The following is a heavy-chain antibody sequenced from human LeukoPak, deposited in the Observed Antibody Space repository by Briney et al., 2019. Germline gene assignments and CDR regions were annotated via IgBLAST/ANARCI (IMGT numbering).Heavy chain of an antibody. J-gene: IGHJ3*02. CDR1: GFTFSNYG. D-gene: IGHD2-2*01. Sequence: GGSLRLSCAASGFTFSNYGMSWVRQAPGKGLEWVSAISGSGGSTYYADSVKGRFTISRDNSKNTLYLQMNSLRAEDTAVYYCARDIKGQYQDAFDIWGQGTMVTVSS. V-gene: IGHV3-23*01. CDR2: ISGSGGST. CDR3: ARDIKGQYQDAFDI.